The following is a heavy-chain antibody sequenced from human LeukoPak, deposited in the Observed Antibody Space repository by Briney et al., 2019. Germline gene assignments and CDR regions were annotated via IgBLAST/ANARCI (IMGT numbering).Heavy chain of an antibody. CDR1: GGSISSYY. CDR3: ASLMSTVTRPDY. J-gene: IGHJ4*02. Sequence: SETLSLTCTVSGGSISSYYWSWIRQPPGKGLEWIGYIYYSGSTNYNPSLKSRVTISVDTSKNQFSLKLSSVSAAHTAVYYCASLMSTVTRPDYWGQGTLVTVSS. CDR2: IYYSGST. V-gene: IGHV4-59*08. D-gene: IGHD4-17*01.